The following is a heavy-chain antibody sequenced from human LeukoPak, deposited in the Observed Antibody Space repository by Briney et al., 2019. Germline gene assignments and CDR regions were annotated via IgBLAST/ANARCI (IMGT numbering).Heavy chain of an antibody. CDR2: ISSSGNTI. CDR3: ARDGNYYDSSGYYFDY. Sequence: GGSLRLSCAASGFTVSSNYMSWIRQAPGKGLEWVSYISSSGNTIYYADSVKGRFTISRDNAKNSLYLQMNSLRAEDTAVYYCARDGNYYDSSGYYFDYWGQGTLVTVSS. CDR1: GFTVSSNY. V-gene: IGHV3-11*01. J-gene: IGHJ4*02. D-gene: IGHD3-22*01.